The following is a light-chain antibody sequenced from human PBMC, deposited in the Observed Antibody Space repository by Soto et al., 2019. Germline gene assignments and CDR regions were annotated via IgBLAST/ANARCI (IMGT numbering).Light chain of an antibody. CDR1: QSLLHSNGYNY. Sequence: DIVMTQSPLSLPVTPGEPASISCRSSQSLLHSNGYNYLDWYLQKPGQSPQLLIYLGSNRASGVPDRFSGSGSGTDFTLKISRVEAEDFWVYYCIQTLQTPLTFGGGTKVDIK. CDR2: LGS. J-gene: IGKJ4*01. V-gene: IGKV2-28*01. CDR3: IQTLQTPLT.